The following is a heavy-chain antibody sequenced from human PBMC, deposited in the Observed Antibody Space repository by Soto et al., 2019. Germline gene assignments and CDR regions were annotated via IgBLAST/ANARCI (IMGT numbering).Heavy chain of an antibody. V-gene: IGHV4-34*01. D-gene: IGHD3-9*01. CDR1: GGSFSGYY. CDR2: INHSGST. Sequence: SETLSLTCAVYGGSFSGYYWSWIRQPPGKGLEWIGEINHSGSTNYNPSLKSRVTISVDTSKNQFSLKLSSVTAADTAVYYCATEYYDILTGYLGDVWGQGTTVTVSS. J-gene: IGHJ6*02. CDR3: ATEYYDILTGYLGDV.